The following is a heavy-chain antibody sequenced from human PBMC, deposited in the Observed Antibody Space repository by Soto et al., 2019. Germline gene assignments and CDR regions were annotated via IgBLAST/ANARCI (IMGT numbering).Heavy chain of an antibody. CDR3: AHSPIYGYGWCDP. V-gene: IGHV2-5*02. CDR2: IYWDDDK. CDR1: GFSLSTSGVG. J-gene: IGHJ5*02. D-gene: IGHD5-12*01. Sequence: QITLKEAGPTLAKPTQTLTLTCTFSGFSLSTSGVGVGWIRQPPGKALEWLALIYWDDDKRYSPSLKIRLTTAKNSAKNLLVLTVNTMDPVATATHSCAHSPIYGYGWCDPWGQGTIVTVAS.